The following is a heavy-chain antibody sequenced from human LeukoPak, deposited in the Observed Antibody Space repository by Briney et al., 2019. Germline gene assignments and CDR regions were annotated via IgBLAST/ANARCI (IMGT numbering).Heavy chain of an antibody. J-gene: IGHJ4*02. CDR3: ARAGSYRNYGYI. Sequence: SETLSLTCTASGGSINNYYRNWIRQPPGKGLEWIGYIYSNVNTNYNPSLKSRVTISVDTSNNQCSLKLSSVTAADTAVYYCARAGSYRNYGYIWGQGTLVTVSS. CDR2: IYSNVNT. CDR1: GGSINNYY. D-gene: IGHD3-16*02. V-gene: IGHV4-59*01.